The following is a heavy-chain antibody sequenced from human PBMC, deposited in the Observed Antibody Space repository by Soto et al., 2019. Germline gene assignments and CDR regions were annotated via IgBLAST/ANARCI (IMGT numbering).Heavy chain of an antibody. V-gene: IGHV3-33*08. CDR2: IWYDGSNK. Sequence: GGSLRLSCAASGFTFSSYGMHWVRQAPGKGLEWVAVIWYDGSNKYYADSVKGRFTISRDNSKNTLYLQMNSLRAEDTAVYYCARGYCRRTRCYIWDNWFYPWGQGTLVTVAS. D-gene: IGHD2-2*02. CDR1: GFTFSSYG. CDR3: ARGYCRRTRCYIWDNWFYP. J-gene: IGHJ5*02.